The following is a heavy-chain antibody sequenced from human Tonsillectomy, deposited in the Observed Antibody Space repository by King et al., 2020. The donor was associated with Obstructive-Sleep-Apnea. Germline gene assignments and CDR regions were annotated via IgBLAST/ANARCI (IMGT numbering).Heavy chain of an antibody. D-gene: IGHD5-24*01. CDR1: GFTFSNYV. J-gene: IGHJ4*02. Sequence: VQLVESGGGLVQPGGSLRLSCAASGFTFSNYVMTWVRQAPGKGLGWVSAVAGSNGSGDDGNIYYTRSVQGRLTIPRDNSKNTLILQMNSMRGEDTALYYCARLYGRRDGHIDYWGQGTLVTVS. V-gene: IGHV3-23*04. CDR3: ARLYGRRDGHIDY. CDR2: VAGSNGSGDDGNI.